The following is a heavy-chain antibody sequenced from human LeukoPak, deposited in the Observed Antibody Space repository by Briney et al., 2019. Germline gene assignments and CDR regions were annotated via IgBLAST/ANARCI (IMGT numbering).Heavy chain of an antibody. Sequence: SVKVSCKASGYTFTSYGISWVRQAPGQGLEWMGWISAYNGNTNYAQKLQGRVTMTTDTSTRTAYMELRSLRSDDTAVYYCAAGNYYDSSGYYHLGYFDYWGQGTLVTVSS. J-gene: IGHJ4*02. CDR3: AAGNYYDSSGYYHLGYFDY. D-gene: IGHD3-22*01. CDR1: GYTFTSYG. CDR2: ISAYNGNT. V-gene: IGHV1-18*01.